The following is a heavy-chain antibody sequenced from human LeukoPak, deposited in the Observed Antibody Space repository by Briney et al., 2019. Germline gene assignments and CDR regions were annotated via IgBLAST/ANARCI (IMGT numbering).Heavy chain of an antibody. CDR2: IIPIFGTA. D-gene: IGHD3-3*01. J-gene: IGHJ4*02. CDR3: ARGDFGDFWSGFFDY. Sequence: ASVNVSCKASGGTFSSYAISWVRQAPGQGLEWMGGIIPIFGTANYAQKFQGRVTITADESTSTAYMELSSLRSEDTAVYYCARGDFGDFWSGFFDYWGQGTLVTVSS. CDR1: GGTFSSYA. V-gene: IGHV1-69*01.